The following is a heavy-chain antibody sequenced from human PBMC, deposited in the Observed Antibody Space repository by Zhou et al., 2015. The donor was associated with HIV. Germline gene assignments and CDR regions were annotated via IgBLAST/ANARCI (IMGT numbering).Heavy chain of an antibody. CDR1: GGTFSSYA. V-gene: IGHV1-2*02. Sequence: QVQLVQSGAEVKKPGSSVKVSCKASGGTFSSYAISWVRQAPGHGLEWMGWVHPKNDYAKYAPKFKGRVTLTRDSSIRTVYLEMRSLTSADTAVYYCAKGPFRRDIETPLVQFDLWGQGTRVSVSS. CDR3: AKGPFRRDIETPLVQFDL. J-gene: IGHJ5*02. CDR2: VHPKNDYA. D-gene: IGHD5-12*01.